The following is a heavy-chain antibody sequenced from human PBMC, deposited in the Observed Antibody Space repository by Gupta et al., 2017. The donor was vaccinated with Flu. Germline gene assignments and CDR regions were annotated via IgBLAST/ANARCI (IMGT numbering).Heavy chain of an antibody. Sequence: QVQLVQSGAEVKKPGASVKVSCKASGYTFTSYYMHWVRQAPGQGLEWMGIINPSGGSTSYAQKFQGRVTMTRDTYTSTVYMELSSLRSADTAVYYCARAVVLDKNWFDPGGQGTLVTVSS. D-gene: IGHD2-8*02. J-gene: IGHJ5*02. V-gene: IGHV1-46*01. CDR1: GYTFTSYY. CDR2: INPSGGST. CDR3: ARAVVLDKNWFDP.